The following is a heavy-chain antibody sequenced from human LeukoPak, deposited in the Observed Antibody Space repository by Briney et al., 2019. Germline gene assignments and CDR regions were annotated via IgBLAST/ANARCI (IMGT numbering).Heavy chain of an antibody. CDR3: ARDSGELLWFGESPYGMDV. CDR2: IYYSGST. V-gene: IGHV4-31*03. Sequence: SETLSLICTVSGGSISSGGYYWSWIRQHPGKGLEWIGYIYYSGSTYYNPSLKSRVTISVDTSKNQFSLKLSSVTAADTAVYYCARDSGELLWFGESPYGMDVWGQGTTVTVSS. CDR1: GGSISSGGYY. J-gene: IGHJ6*02. D-gene: IGHD3-10*01.